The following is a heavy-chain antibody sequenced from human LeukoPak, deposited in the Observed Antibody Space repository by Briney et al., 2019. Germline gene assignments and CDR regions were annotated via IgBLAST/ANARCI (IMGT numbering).Heavy chain of an antibody. V-gene: IGHV4-4*02. D-gene: IGHD3-10*01. J-gene: IGHJ3*02. Sequence: SETLSLTCTVSGVSISSGTWWNWVRQPPGKGLEWIGEIYHDETTNYSPSLKSRVTISVDKSKNHFSLKLSAVTAADTAVYYCARADTSGTSSSDAFDIWGQGTMVTVSS. CDR3: ARADTSGTSSSDAFDI. CDR1: GVSISSGTW. CDR2: IYHDETT.